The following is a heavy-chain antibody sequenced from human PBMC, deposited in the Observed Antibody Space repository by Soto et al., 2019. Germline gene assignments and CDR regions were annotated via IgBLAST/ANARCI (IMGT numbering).Heavy chain of an antibody. D-gene: IGHD1-26*01. CDR1: GFTFSSYA. J-gene: IGHJ4*02. Sequence: EVQLLESGGGLVQPGGSLRLSCAASGFTFSSYAMSWVRQAPGKGLEWVSAISGSGGSTYYADSVKGRFTISRDNSKNTLYLQMSSLRAEDTAVYYCAKDGVGATLARYWGQGTLVTVSS. CDR2: ISGSGGST. CDR3: AKDGVGATLARY. V-gene: IGHV3-23*01.